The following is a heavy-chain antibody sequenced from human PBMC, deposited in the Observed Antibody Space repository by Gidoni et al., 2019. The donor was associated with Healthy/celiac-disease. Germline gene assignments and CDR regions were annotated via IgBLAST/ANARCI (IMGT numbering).Heavy chain of an antibody. CDR2: IYYSGST. D-gene: IGHD1-1*01. Sequence: QVQLQESGTGLVKPSETLSLTCTVSGGSVSSGSYYWSWIRQPPGKGLEWIGYIYYSGSTNYNPSRKSRVTISVDTSKNQFSLKLSSVTAADPAVYYCARAPGDDPTPDYWGQGTLVTVSS. J-gene: IGHJ4*02. CDR1: GGSVSSGSYY. CDR3: ARAPGDDPTPDY. V-gene: IGHV4-61*01.